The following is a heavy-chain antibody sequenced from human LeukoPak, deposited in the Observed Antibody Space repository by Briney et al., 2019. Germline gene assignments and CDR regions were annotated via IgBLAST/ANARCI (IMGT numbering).Heavy chain of an antibody. Sequence: ASVKVSCKASGYTFTSYGISWVRQAPGQGLEWMGWNSAYNGNTNYAQKLQGRVTMTTDTSTSTAYMELRSLRSDDTAVYYCARDRRMVRGVIPYFDYWGQGTLVTVSS. J-gene: IGHJ4*02. D-gene: IGHD3-10*01. CDR1: GYTFTSYG. CDR2: NSAYNGNT. V-gene: IGHV1-18*01. CDR3: ARDRRMVRGVIPYFDY.